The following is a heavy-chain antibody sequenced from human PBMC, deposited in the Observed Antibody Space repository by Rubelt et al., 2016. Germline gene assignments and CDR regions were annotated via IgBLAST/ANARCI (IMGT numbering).Heavy chain of an antibody. CDR1: GFTFSSYA. CDR3: TWIKLPSSHMWT. D-gene: IGHD1-1*01. CDR2: IGTNAANT. J-gene: IGHJ5*02. V-gene: IGHV3-23*01. Sequence: VQLLESEGRVVQPGGSLRLSCAASGFTFSSYAMSWVRQAPGKGLEWVSTIGTNAANTYYADSVKGRFTISRDNSKNTLYLQMNSLRDEDEVVYDCTWIKLPSSHMWTWGQGTLVTVSS.